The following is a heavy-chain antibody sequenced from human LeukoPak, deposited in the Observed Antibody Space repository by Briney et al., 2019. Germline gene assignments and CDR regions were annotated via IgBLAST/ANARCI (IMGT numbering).Heavy chain of an antibody. CDR3: ARPMNSGSYLIDAFDI. J-gene: IGHJ3*02. Sequence: ASVKVSCKASGYTFTSYYMHWVRQAPGQGLEWMGIINPSGGSTSYAQKFQGRVTMTRDTSTSTVYMELSSLRSEDTAVYYCARPMNSGSYLIDAFDIWGQGTMVTVSS. CDR1: GYTFTSYY. V-gene: IGHV1-46*01. CDR2: INPSGGST. D-gene: IGHD1-26*01.